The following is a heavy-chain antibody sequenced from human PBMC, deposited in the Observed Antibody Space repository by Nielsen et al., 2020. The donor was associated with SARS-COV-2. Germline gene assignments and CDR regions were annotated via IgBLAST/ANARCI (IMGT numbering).Heavy chain of an antibody. Sequence: ASVKVSCKASGYTFTSYAMHWVRQAPGQRLEWMGWINAGNGNTKYSQKFQGRVTITRDTSASTAYMELSSLRSEDTAVYYCARGYSSGWYSYYYGMDVWGQGTTVTVSS. J-gene: IGHJ6*02. D-gene: IGHD6-19*01. CDR2: INAGNGNT. V-gene: IGHV1-3*01. CDR3: ARGYSSGWYSYYYGMDV. CDR1: GYTFTSYA.